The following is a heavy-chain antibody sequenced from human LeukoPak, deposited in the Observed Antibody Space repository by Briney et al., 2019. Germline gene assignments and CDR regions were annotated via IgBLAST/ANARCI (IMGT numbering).Heavy chain of an antibody. D-gene: IGHD3-10*01. V-gene: IGHV3-30-3*01. Sequence: GRSLRLSCAASGFTFRTYAMHWVRQAPGKGLEWVAVVSYDGNIQDYTDSVKGQFFISRDDSKTTMYLQMNSLRVDDTALYFCARGPDPVVRGPRRAFDLWGQGTMVTVSS. CDR3: ARGPDPVVRGPRRAFDL. CDR2: VSYDGNIQ. CDR1: GFTFRTYA. J-gene: IGHJ3*01.